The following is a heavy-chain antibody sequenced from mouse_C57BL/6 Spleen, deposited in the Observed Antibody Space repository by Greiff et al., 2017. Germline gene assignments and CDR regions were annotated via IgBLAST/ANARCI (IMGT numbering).Heavy chain of an antibody. CDR3: ARSSITTVVATGGFGY. V-gene: IGHV1-82*01. Sequence: VQLQQSGPELVKPGASVKISCKASGYAFSSSWMNWVKQRPGKGLEWIGRIYPGDGDTNYNGQFKGKATLTADKSSSTAYIQLGGLTAEDSAVYFCARSSITTVVATGGFGYWGQGTTLTVSS. D-gene: IGHD1-1*01. CDR2: IYPGDGDT. J-gene: IGHJ2*01. CDR1: GYAFSSSW.